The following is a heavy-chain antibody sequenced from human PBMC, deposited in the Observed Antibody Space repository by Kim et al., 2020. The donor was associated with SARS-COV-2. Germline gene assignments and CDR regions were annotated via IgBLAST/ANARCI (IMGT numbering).Heavy chain of an antibody. CDR3: ARSVYGDYSGEECWFDN. Sequence: SETLSLTCSVSGGSVSNYYWSWIRQPPGKGLEWIGHMYHTETTKYNPSLKSRVIFSVDTSKNQISLKLTSVTAADTAVYYCARSVYGDYSGEECWFDNWGQGTLVTVSS. V-gene: IGHV4-59*08. D-gene: IGHD4-17*01. CDR1: GGSVSNYY. J-gene: IGHJ5*02. CDR2: MYHTETT.